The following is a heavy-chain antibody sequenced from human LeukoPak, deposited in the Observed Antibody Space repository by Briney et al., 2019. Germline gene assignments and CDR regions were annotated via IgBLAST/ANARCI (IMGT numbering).Heavy chain of an antibody. J-gene: IGHJ6*03. CDR2: INHSGST. CDR1: GGSFSGYY. V-gene: IGHV4-34*01. Sequence: PSETLSLTCAVYGGSFSGYYWSWIRQPPGKGLEWIGEINHSGSTNYNPSLKSRVTISVDTSKNRFSLKLSSVTAADTAVYYCARGLTVELQGNYYYMDVWGKGTTVTVSS. CDR3: ARGLTVELQGNYYYMDV. D-gene: IGHD1-26*01.